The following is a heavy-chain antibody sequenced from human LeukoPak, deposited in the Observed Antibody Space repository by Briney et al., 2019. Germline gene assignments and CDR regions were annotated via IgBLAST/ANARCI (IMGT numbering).Heavy chain of an antibody. Sequence: PSETLSLTCTVSGGSISSYYWSWIRQPPGKGLEWIGYIYHSGSTYYNPFLKSRVTISVDRSKNQFSLKLSSVTAADTAVYYCARGEGAGLFDYWGQGTLVTVSS. CDR1: GGSISSYY. V-gene: IGHV4-59*12. CDR2: IYHSGST. J-gene: IGHJ4*02. D-gene: IGHD3-16*01. CDR3: ARGEGAGLFDY.